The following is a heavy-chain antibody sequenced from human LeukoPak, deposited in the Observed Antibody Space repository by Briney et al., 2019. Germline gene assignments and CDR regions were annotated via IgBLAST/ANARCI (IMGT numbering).Heavy chain of an antibody. V-gene: IGHV3-23*01. Sequence: GGSLRPSCAASGITFTNFGMSWVRQAPGKGLEWVSGISGSGDTTYYADSVKGRFTISRDNFKNTLYLQMNSLRVEDTAVYYCAKGHSAHGTGFDGWGQGTLVIASS. CDR3: AKGHSAHGTGFDG. CDR1: GITFTNFG. D-gene: IGHD1-1*01. CDR2: ISGSGDTT. J-gene: IGHJ4*02.